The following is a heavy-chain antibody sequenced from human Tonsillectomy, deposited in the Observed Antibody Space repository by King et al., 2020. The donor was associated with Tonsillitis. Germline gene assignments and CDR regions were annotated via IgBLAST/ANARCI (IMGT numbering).Heavy chain of an antibody. D-gene: IGHD6-19*01. V-gene: IGHV1-18*01. CDR1: GYTFTSYG. J-gene: IGHJ6*03. CDR2: ISPYNGNT. Sequence: QLVQSGAEVKKPGASVKVSCKASGYTFTSYGISWVRQAPGQGLEWMGWISPYNGNTNYAQKLQGRVTMTTDTSTGTAYMELRSLRSDDTAVYYCARDWGSSGWHEYFYSYMDVWGKGATVTVSS. CDR3: ARDWGSSGWHEYFYSYMDV.